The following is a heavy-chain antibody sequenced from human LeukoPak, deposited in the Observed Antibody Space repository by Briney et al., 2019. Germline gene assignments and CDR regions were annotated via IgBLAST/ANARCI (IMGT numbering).Heavy chain of an antibody. Sequence: SVKVSCKASGGTFSSYAISWVRQAPGQGLEWMGGIIPIFGTANYAQKFQGRVTITADESTSTAYMELSSLRSEDTAVYYCARSLDSSGYSEPFDYWGQGTLVTVSS. CDR3: ARSLDSSGYSEPFDY. CDR1: GGTFSSYA. D-gene: IGHD3-22*01. J-gene: IGHJ4*02. CDR2: IIPIFGTA. V-gene: IGHV1-69*13.